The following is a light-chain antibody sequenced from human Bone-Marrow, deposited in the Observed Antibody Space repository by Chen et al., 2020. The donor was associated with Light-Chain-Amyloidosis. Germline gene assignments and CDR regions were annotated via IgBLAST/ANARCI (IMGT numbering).Light chain of an antibody. V-gene: IGLV6-57*01. CDR1: SGSIATNY. J-gene: IGLJ3*02. CDR3: QSYQGSSQGV. CDR2: EDD. Sequence: FMLTQPHSVSESPGTTVIISCTSSSGSIATNYVQWYQQCPGSSPTTVIYEDDQRPSGVPDRFSGSIDRSSNSASLTISGLKTEDEADYYCQSYQGSSQGVFGGGTKLTVL.